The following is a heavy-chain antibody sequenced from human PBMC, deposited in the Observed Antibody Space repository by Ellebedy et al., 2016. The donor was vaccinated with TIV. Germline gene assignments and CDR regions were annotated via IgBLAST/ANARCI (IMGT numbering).Heavy chain of an antibody. D-gene: IGHD6-19*01. Sequence: PGGSLRLSCAASGFTFSSYVMSWVRQAPGKGLEWVSSFSGSGDRTYFADSVKGRFTISRDNSKNTLSLQLDSLRAEDTAVYYCATTSGYGTGWYGRNDYWGQGALITVSS. CDR1: GFTFSSYV. J-gene: IGHJ4*02. CDR3: ATTSGYGTGWYGRNDY. CDR2: FSGSGDRT. V-gene: IGHV3-23*01.